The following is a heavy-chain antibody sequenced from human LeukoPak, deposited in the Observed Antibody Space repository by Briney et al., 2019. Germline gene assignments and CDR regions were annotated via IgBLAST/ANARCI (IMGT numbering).Heavy chain of an antibody. CDR3: AKVKGYCSGGSCRTGYYYYMDV. D-gene: IGHD2-15*01. Sequence: GGSPRLSCAASGFTFSSYGMHWVRQAPGKGLEWVAFIRYDGSNKYYADSVKGRFTISRDNSKNTLYLQMNSLRAEDTAVYYCAKVKGYCSGGSCRTGYYYYMDVWGKGTTVTISS. V-gene: IGHV3-30*02. CDR1: GFTFSSYG. J-gene: IGHJ6*03. CDR2: IRYDGSNK.